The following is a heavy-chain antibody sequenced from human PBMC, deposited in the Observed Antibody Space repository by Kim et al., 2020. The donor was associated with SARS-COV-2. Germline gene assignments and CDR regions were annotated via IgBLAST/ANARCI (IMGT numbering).Heavy chain of an antibody. CDR3: ASGSYSSSWRYYYYGMDV. J-gene: IGHJ6*02. CDR2: ISSSGSTI. V-gene: IGHV3-11*01. Sequence: GGSLRLSCAASGFTFSDYYMSWIRQAPGKGLEWVSYISSSGSTIYYADSVKGRFTISRDNAKNSLYLQMNSLRAEDTAVYYCASGSYSSSWRYYYYGMDVWGQGTTVTVS. CDR1: GFTFSDYY. D-gene: IGHD6-13*01.